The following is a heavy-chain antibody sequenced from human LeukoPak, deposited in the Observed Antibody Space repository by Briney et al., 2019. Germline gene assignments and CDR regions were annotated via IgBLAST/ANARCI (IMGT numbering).Heavy chain of an antibody. CDR2: INHSGST. Sequence: SSETLSLTCAVYGGSFSGYYWSWIRQPPGKGLEWIGEINHSGSTNYNPSLKSRVTISVDTSKNQFSLKLSSVTAADTAVYYCARSPWYDFWSGYYRRVTAFDIWGQGTMVTVSS. CDR1: GGSFSGYY. J-gene: IGHJ3*02. D-gene: IGHD3-3*01. CDR3: ARSPWYDFWSGYYRRVTAFDI. V-gene: IGHV4-34*01.